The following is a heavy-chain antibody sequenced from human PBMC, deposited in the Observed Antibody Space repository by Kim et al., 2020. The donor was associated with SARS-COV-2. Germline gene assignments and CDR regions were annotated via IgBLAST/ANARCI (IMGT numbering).Heavy chain of an antibody. CDR2: ISSTTTYI. Sequence: GGSLRLSCAASGFTFSNYNMNWVRQAPGKGLEWVSSISSTTTYIYYADSVRGRFTISRDNAKNSLYLQMNSLRAEDTAVYYCARVNWGSGRSFDYWGQGTLVTVSS. V-gene: IGHV3-21*01. J-gene: IGHJ4*02. D-gene: IGHD7-27*01. CDR3: ARVNWGSGRSFDY. CDR1: GFTFSNYN.